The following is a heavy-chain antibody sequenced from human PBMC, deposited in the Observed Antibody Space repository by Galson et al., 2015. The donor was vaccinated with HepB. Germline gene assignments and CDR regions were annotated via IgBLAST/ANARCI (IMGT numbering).Heavy chain of an antibody. D-gene: IGHD4-17*01. J-gene: IGHJ4*02. CDR2: LSYNGSNK. V-gene: IGHV3-30*09. CDR1: GFPFSTDT. Sequence: SLRLSCAASGFPFSTDTMLWVRQAPGKGLEWVTLLSYNGSNKYYADPVKGRFAISRDNSKNTLYLQMNSLSAEDTAVYYCARDYDYGDRSDYWGQGTLVTVSS. CDR3: ARDYDYGDRSDY.